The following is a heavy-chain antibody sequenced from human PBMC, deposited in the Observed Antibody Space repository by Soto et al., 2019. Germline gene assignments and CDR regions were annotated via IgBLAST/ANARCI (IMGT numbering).Heavy chain of an antibody. V-gene: IGHV4-30-4*01. CDR1: GDSISDDKYY. Sequence: QVQLKESGPGLVRPSQTLSLTCSVSGDSISDDKYYWSWIRQSPGKGLEWLGYVSLRGSTYYNPSLKGRLSISVEPSKNEFLLNLNSMTAADTAVYYCARNAFFDYWGQGILVTVSS. D-gene: IGHD2-2*01. CDR2: VSLRGST. J-gene: IGHJ4*02. CDR3: ARNAFFDY.